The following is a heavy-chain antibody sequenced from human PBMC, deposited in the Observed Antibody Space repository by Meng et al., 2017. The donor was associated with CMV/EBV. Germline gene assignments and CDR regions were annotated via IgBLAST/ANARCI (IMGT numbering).Heavy chain of an antibody. V-gene: IGHV3-53*01. J-gene: IGHJ6*02. CDR3: ARDYRITIGPFYYYYGMDV. CDR2: IYSGGST. Sequence: GGSLRLSCAASGFTVSSNYMSWVRQAPGKGLEWVPVIYSGGSTYYADSVKGRFTISRDNSKNTLYLQMNSLRAEDTAVYYCARDYRITIGPFYYYYGMDVWGQGTTVTVSS. D-gene: IGHD3-9*01. CDR1: GFTVSSNY.